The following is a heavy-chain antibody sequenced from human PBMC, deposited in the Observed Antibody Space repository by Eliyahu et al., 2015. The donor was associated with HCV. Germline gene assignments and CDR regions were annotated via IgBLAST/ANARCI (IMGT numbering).Heavy chain of an antibody. D-gene: IGHD1-26*01. V-gene: IGHV3-30-3*01. Sequence: QVQLVESGGGVVQPGRSLRLSCAASGXSFSTYAIHWVRQAPGKGLEWVALISYDGGYKYYADSVKGRFTISRDNSKNTLYLQMNSLRAEDTAVYYCARDSDPSYRGPIDYWGQGTLVTVSS. CDR3: ARDSDPSYRGPIDY. CDR1: GXSFSTYA. J-gene: IGHJ4*02. CDR2: ISYDGGYK.